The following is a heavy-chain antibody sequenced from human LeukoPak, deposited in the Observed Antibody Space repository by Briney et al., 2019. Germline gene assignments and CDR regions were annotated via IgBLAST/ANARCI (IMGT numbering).Heavy chain of an antibody. J-gene: IGHJ5*02. V-gene: IGHV3-15*01. D-gene: IGHD3-9*01. CDR1: VFSFSNAW. Sequence: GGPLSLSCAASVFSFSNAWMACVRHSPGGGLEWVGRIRSKTDGRTTDYGAPVKGRLTISIDDSKNMVFLQMNSLKSDDTAVYYCTTDIYHWGQGTLVTVSS. CDR2: IRSKTDGRTT. CDR3: TTDIYH.